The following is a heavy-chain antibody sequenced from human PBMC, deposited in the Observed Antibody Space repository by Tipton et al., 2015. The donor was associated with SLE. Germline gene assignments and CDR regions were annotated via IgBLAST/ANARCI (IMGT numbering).Heavy chain of an antibody. Sequence: TLSLTCAVSGYSISSGYYWGWIRQPPGKGLEWIGSIYHSGSTYYNPSLKSRVTISVDTSKNQFSLKLSSVTAADTAVYYCAREQGAVAGTDYWGQGTLVTVSS. D-gene: IGHD6-19*01. J-gene: IGHJ4*02. CDR1: GYSISSGYY. CDR3: AREQGAVAGTDY. CDR2: IYHSGST. V-gene: IGHV4-38-2*02.